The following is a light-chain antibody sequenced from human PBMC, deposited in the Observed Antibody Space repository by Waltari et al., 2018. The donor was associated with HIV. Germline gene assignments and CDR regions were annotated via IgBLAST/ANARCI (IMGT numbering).Light chain of an antibody. J-gene: IGKJ4*01. Sequence: DFQMTQSPSSLSASVGERVTITCRASQDIRHYVALYQQKSGRVPKLLIHSASTLQSGVPSRFSGTGSGTEFTLSISSLQPDDVATYYCQKYNSVVSFGGGTKVEI. CDR3: QKYNSVVS. V-gene: IGKV1-27*01. CDR1: QDIRHY. CDR2: SAS.